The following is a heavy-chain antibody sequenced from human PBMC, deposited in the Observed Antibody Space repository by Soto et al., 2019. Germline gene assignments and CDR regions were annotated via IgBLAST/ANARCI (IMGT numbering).Heavy chain of an antibody. V-gene: IGHV4-61*01. CDR1: GASVSSGYYY. CDR2: IDYSGST. Sequence: PSETLSLTCTVSGASVSSGYYYWSWIRHPPGNGLEWIAYIDYSGSTNYNPSLKSRVTISLDTSNNRFSLKLSSVTAADTAVYYCARIVQKDGGLLSNYYYGVDAWGQGTTVKVYS. J-gene: IGHJ6*02. CDR3: ARIVQKDGGLLSNYYYGVDA. D-gene: IGHD3-10*01.